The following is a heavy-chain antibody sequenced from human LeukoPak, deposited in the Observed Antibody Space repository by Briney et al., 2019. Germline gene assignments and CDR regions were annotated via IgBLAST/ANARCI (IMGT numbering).Heavy chain of an antibody. Sequence: ASVKVSCKASGYTFTSYYMHWVRQAPGQGLEWMGIINPSDGSTSYAQKFQGRVTMTRDTSTSTVYMELSSLRSEDTAVYYCARDSSGSPRGAAPYYYYMDVWGKGTTVTVSS. V-gene: IGHV1-46*01. CDR3: ARDSSGSPRGAAPYYYYMDV. CDR2: INPSDGST. D-gene: IGHD3-10*01. CDR1: GYTFTSYY. J-gene: IGHJ6*03.